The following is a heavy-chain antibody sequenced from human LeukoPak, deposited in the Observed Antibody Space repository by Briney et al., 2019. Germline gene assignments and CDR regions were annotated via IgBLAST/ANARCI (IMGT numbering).Heavy chain of an antibody. V-gene: IGHV1-18*01. D-gene: IGHD2-15*01. CDR3: ARGLSCSGNTCYAAHFDS. Sequence: ASVKVSCKASGDTFTAYGITGVRQAPGQGLEWMGWISGYNGNTEYTQKFQGRVAMTRDTSTSTAYMELRSLRSDDTAVYYCARGLSCSGNTCYAAHFDSWGQGTLVTVSS. CDR1: GDTFTAYG. J-gene: IGHJ4*02. CDR2: ISGYNGNT.